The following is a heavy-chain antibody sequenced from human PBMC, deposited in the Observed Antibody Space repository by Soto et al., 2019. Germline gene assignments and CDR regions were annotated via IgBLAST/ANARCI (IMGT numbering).Heavy chain of an antibody. CDR2: INPNGGST. V-gene: IGHV1-46*01. J-gene: IGHJ4*02. Sequence: APGKVSSKASGNTFSRYYIQWVRQAPGQGLEWIGIINPNGGSTNYAQNFKGRLTVTRDTSTATVYMDLSALTSDDTAMYYCARGLGLGDCWGQGTLVTVSS. CDR3: ARGLGLGDC. D-gene: IGHD3-9*01. CDR1: GNTFSRYY.